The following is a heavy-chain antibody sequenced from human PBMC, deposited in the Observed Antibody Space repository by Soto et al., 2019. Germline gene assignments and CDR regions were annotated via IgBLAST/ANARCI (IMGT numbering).Heavy chain of an antibody. V-gene: IGHV3-49*04. Sequence: GGSLRLFCTASGFTFGDYAMSWVRQAPGKGLEWVGFIRSKAYGGTTEYAASVKGRFTISRDDSKSIAYLQMNSLKTEDTAVYYCTRADSSGWYRFDYWGQGTLVTVSS. CDR3: TRADSSGWYRFDY. CDR2: IRSKAYGGTT. J-gene: IGHJ4*02. CDR1: GFTFGDYA. D-gene: IGHD6-19*01.